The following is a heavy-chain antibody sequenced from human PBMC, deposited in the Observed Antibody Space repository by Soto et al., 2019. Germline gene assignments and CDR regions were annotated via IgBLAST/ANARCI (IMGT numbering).Heavy chain of an antibody. J-gene: IGHJ3*02. V-gene: IGHV3-48*01. CDR1: GFTFSSYS. Sequence: EAQLVESGGGLVQPGWSLRLSCAASGFTFSSYSMNWVRQAPGKGLEWLSYISSTSSTIYYADSVKGRFTISRDNAKKSLYLQMHSLRAEDTAVYYCSSHTPEWTDRSDTFDIWGQGTMVTVSS. CDR3: SSHTPEWTDRSDTFDI. CDR2: ISSTSSTI. D-gene: IGHD2-15*01.